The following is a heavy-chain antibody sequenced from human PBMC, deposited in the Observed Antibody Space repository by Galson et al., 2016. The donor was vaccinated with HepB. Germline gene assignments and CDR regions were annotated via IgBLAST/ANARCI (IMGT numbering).Heavy chain of an antibody. CDR2: IWYNEKNK. V-gene: IGHV3-33*01. CDR1: GFRVSDYG. CDR3: ARDGFGGTNDAFDV. Sequence: SLRLSCAASGFRVSDYGTHWVRQAPGKGLEWVAVIWYNEKNKHYADSVKGRFTISKDNSKNTVYLEMNSLRDDDTAVYYCARDGFGGTNDAFDVWGQGTLLTVSS. D-gene: IGHD3-10*01. J-gene: IGHJ3*01.